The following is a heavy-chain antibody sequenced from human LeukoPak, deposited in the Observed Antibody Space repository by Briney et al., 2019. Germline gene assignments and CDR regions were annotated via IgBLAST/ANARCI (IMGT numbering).Heavy chain of an antibody. D-gene: IGHD3-16*01. CDR3: AKDRWGSSRSQPSDY. CDR2: ISDTGDST. V-gene: IGHV3-23*01. J-gene: IGHJ4*02. CDR1: GFTFSSYA. Sequence: PGGSLRLSCAASGFTFSSYAMSWVRQAPGKGLEWVSSISDTGDSTYYAESVKGRFSISRDNSENTVDLQMNSLRADDTAVYYCAKDRWGSSRSQPSDYWGQGSLVTVSS.